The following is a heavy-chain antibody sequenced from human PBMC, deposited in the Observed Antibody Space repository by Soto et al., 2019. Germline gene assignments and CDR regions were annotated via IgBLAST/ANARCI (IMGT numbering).Heavy chain of an antibody. Sequence: QVQLVQSGAEVKKPGSSVKVSCKASGGTFSSYTISWVRQAPGQGLEWMGRIIPILGIANYAQKFQGRVTITADKSTSTAYMELSSLRSEDTDVYYCAMVPDGRGYNWFDPWGQGTLVTVSS. D-gene: IGHD3-10*01. CDR2: IIPILGIA. CDR3: AMVPDGRGYNWFDP. CDR1: GGTFSSYT. V-gene: IGHV1-69*02. J-gene: IGHJ5*02.